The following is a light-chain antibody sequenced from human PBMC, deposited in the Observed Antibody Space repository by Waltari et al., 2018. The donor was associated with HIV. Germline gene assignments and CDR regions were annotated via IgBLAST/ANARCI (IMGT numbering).Light chain of an antibody. CDR1: QGISSY. Sequence: DIQLTQSPSFLSASAGDRVTITCRASQGISSYLAWYQQKPGKAPKLLIYAASTLQSGVPSMFSGSGSGTEFTLTISSLQPEDFATYYCQQLNSYPWTFGQGTKVEIK. J-gene: IGKJ1*01. CDR2: AAS. CDR3: QQLNSYPWT. V-gene: IGKV1-9*01.